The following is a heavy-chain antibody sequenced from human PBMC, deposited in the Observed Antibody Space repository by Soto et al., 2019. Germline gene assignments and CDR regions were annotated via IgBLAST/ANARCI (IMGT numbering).Heavy chain of an antibody. V-gene: IGHV4-30-4*01. J-gene: IGHJ6*02. CDR1: GGSISSGDYY. D-gene: IGHD2-15*01. CDR2: ICYSGST. CDR3: ARVGDLYYGMDV. Sequence: SETLSLTCTVSGGSISSGDYYWSWIRQPPGKGLEWIGYICYSGSTYYNPSLKSRVTISVDTSKNQFSLKLSSVTAADTAVYYCARVGDLYYGMDVWGQGTTVTVSS.